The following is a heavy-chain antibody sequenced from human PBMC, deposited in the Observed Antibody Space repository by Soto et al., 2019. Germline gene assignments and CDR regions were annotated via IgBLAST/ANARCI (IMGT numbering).Heavy chain of an antibody. CDR2: INPNSGGT. D-gene: IGHD5-12*01. J-gene: IGHJ5*02. V-gene: IGHV1-2*02. Sequence: ASVKVSCKASGYTFTVYYMHWVRQAPGQGLEWMGWINPNSGGTNYAQKFQGRVTMTRDTSISTAYLELSRLRSDDTAVYFCASEFLHSGYDSQNTNWFDPWGQGTLVTVSS. CDR3: ASEFLHSGYDSQNTNWFDP. CDR1: GYTFTVYY.